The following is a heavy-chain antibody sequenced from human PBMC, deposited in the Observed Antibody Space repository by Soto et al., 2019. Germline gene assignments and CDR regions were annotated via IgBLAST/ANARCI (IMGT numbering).Heavy chain of an antibody. Sequence: VQLVESGGGVVRPGASLRLSSATFANYAMHWVRQARGQGLEWVAAIWFDGTYKGYADSVKGRFTISRDNAENRLYLQMDSLSVEATALYYCATGSIALDNWGQGTLVTVSS. V-gene: IGHV3-33*03. CDR3: ATGSIALDN. CDR2: IWFDGTYK. CDR1: FANYA. J-gene: IGHJ4*02. D-gene: IGHD6-13*01.